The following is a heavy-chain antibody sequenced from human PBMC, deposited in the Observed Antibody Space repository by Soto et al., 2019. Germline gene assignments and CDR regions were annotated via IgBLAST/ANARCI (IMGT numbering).Heavy chain of an antibody. D-gene: IGHD5-18*01. CDR1: GYNVTTYF. V-gene: IGHV5-51*01. CDR2: IYPGDSDT. CDR3: ARSLGSSYKGYYYYGLDV. Sequence: GASLKLSCTGSGYNVTTYFIGWVRQMPGKGLEWMGIIYPGDSDTRYSPSFQGQVTISADKSISTAYLQWSSLKASDTAMYYCARSLGSSYKGYYYYGLDVWGQGTTVTVSS. J-gene: IGHJ6*02.